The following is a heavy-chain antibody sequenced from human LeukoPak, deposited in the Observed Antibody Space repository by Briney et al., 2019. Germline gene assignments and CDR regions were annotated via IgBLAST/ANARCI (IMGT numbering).Heavy chain of an antibody. CDR2: IKHDGSQK. V-gene: IGHV3-7*03. Sequence: GGSLRLSCAASGFTFSSYWMRWVRQAPGKGLEWVANIKHDGSQKYYVDSVKGRFPISRDNAKNSLYLQMNSLRAEDTAVYYSARVWGNKLLGAFDIWGQGTMVTVSS. CDR3: ARVWGNKLLGAFDI. D-gene: IGHD3-16*01. J-gene: IGHJ3*02. CDR1: GFTFSSYW.